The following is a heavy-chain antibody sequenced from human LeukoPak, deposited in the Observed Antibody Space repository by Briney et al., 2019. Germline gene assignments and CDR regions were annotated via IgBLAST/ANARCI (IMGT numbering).Heavy chain of an antibody. CDR2: ISSSSSTI. J-gene: IGHJ6*03. CDR3: AKDGVYSSSWYLNYYYMDV. CDR1: GFTFSSFG. D-gene: IGHD6-13*01. V-gene: IGHV3-48*01. Sequence: GGSLRLSCAASGFTFSSFGMNWVRQAPGKGLEWVSYISSSSSTIYHADSVKGRFTISRDNAKKSMYLQMNSLRAEDTAVYYCAKDGVYSSSWYLNYYYMDVWGKGTTVTVSS.